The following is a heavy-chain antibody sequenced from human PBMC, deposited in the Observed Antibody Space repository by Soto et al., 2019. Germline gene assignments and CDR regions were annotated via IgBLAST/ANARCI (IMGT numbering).Heavy chain of an antibody. CDR3: ARGGYCSGGSCLNTFDP. V-gene: IGHV1-8*01. D-gene: IGHD2-15*01. CDR1: GYTFTSYD. Sequence: VKVSCKASGYTFTSYDINWVRQATGQGLEWMGWMNPNSGNTGYAQKFQGRVTMTRNTSISTAYMELSSLRSEDTAVYYCARGGYCSGGSCLNTFDPWGQGTLVTVSS. CDR2: MNPNSGNT. J-gene: IGHJ5*02.